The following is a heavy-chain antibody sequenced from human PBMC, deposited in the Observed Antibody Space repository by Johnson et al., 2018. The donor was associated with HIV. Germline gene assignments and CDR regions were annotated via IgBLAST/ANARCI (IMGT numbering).Heavy chain of an antibody. Sequence: QVQLVESGGGMVQPGGSLRLSCAASGFPFSSYGVHWVRQAPGKGLEWVAFIQYDGSNKYYADSVKGRFTISRDNSKNTLYLEINSLRAEDTAVYYCAKETRDSGGAFDSGGQGTMVTVSS. D-gene: IGHD1-26*01. J-gene: IGHJ3*02. CDR3: AKETRDSGGAFDS. V-gene: IGHV3-30*02. CDR2: IQYDGSNK. CDR1: GFPFSSYG.